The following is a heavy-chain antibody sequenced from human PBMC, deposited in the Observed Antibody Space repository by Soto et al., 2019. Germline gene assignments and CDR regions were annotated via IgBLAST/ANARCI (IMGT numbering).Heavy chain of an antibody. J-gene: IGHJ6*03. D-gene: IGHD2-15*01. CDR3: AGGMGCSGGSCYYYYYMDV. CDR2: IYYSGST. Sequence: SETLSLTCTVSGGSISSYYWSWIRQPPGKGLEWIGYIYYSGSTNYNPSLKSRVTISVDTSKNQFSLKLSSVTAADTAVYYCAGGMGCSGGSCYYYYYMDVWGKATTVTVSS. V-gene: IGHV4-59*08. CDR1: GGSISSYY.